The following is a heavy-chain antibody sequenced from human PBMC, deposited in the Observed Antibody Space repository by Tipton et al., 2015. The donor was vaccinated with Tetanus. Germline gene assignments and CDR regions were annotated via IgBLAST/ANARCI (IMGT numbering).Heavy chain of an antibody. D-gene: IGHD3-22*01. CDR3: ARDRGDYIYYGMDV. CDR2: IDPNSGRT. J-gene: IGHJ6*02. CDR1: GYTFTGYY. Sequence: QLVQSGAEVKKPGASVKVSCKASGYTFTGYYIYWVRQAPGQGFEWMGWIDPNSGRTVYAQKFQGRVTMTRDTSISTAYMELRSLRSDDTAVYYCARDRGDYIYYGMDVWGPGTTVTVS. V-gene: IGHV1-2*02.